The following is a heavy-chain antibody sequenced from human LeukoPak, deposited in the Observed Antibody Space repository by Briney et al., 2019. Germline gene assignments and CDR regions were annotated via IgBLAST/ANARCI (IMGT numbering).Heavy chain of an antibody. CDR2: ISTYNGDT. CDR3: ARVGYSYGSEPFDS. Sequence: ASVKVSCKASGYTFVSHGISWVRQAPGQGLEWMGWISTYNGDTNYAQKFQDRITLTTDTSTSTAYMELRSLGSDDTAVYYCARVGYSYGSEPFDSWGQGTLVTVSS. D-gene: IGHD5-18*01. V-gene: IGHV1-18*01. CDR1: GYTFVSHG. J-gene: IGHJ4*02.